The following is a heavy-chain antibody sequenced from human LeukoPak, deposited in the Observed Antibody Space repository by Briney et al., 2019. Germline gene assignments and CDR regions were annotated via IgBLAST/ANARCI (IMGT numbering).Heavy chain of an antibody. J-gene: IGHJ4*02. CDR2: ISSSSSYI. Sequence: GGSLRLSCAASGFTFSSYSMNWVRQAPGKGLEWVSSISSSSSYIYYADSVKGRFTISRDNAKNSLYLQMNSLRAEDTAVYYCARDVARVVTIDYWGQGTLVTVSS. V-gene: IGHV3-21*01. D-gene: IGHD4-23*01. CDR1: GFTFSSYS. CDR3: ARDVARVVTIDY.